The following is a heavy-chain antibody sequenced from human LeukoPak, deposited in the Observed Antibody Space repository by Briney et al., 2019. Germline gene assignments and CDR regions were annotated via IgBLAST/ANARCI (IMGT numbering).Heavy chain of an antibody. V-gene: IGHV3-30*09. CDR3: AKDPDYYDSSGYY. D-gene: IGHD3-22*01. CDR1: GLTFSNFY. CDR2: ISSDGGNK. Sequence: GGSLRLSCAASGLTFSNFYMHWVRQAPGKGLEWVAVISSDGGNKYSTDSVKGRFAISRDNSRNTVDLQMNSLRSEDTAVYYCAKDPDYYDSSGYYWGQGTLVTVSS. J-gene: IGHJ4*02.